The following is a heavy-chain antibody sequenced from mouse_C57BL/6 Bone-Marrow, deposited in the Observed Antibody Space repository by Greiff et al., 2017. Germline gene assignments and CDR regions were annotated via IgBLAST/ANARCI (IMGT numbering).Heavy chain of an antibody. V-gene: IGHV3-6*01. CDR2: ISYDGSN. Sequence: EVKLMESGPGLVKPSQSLSLTCSVTGYSITSGYYWNWIRQFPGNKLEWMGYISYDGSNNYNPSLKNRISITRDTSKNQFFLKLNSVTTEDTATYYCAKGRTTVVATDYWGQGTTLTVSS. CDR1: GYSITSGYY. D-gene: IGHD1-1*01. CDR3: AKGRTTVVATDY. J-gene: IGHJ2*01.